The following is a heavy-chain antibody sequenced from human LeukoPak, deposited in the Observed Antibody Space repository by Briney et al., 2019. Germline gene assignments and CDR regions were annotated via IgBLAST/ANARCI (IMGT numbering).Heavy chain of an antibody. J-gene: IGHJ4*02. Sequence: PGGSLRLSCVASGFTFNSYSMNWVRQAPGKGLEWVSSISSSSSSIYYADSVKGRFTISRDNAKNSLYLQMNSLRAEDTAVYYCAREGSSWYYDYWGQGTLVTVSS. CDR3: AREGSSWYYDY. CDR1: GFTFNSYS. CDR2: ISSSSSSI. D-gene: IGHD6-13*01. V-gene: IGHV3-21*01.